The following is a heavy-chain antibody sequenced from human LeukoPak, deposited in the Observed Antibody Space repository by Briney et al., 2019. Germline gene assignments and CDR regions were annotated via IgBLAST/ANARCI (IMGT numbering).Heavy chain of an antibody. CDR3: ARVLSSVKWLRWGFDY. CDR2: ISSSSSYI. J-gene: IGHJ4*02. Sequence: GGSLRLSCAASGFTFSSYSMNWVRQAPGKGLEWVSTISSSSSYIYYADSVKGRFTISRDKAKNSLYLQMNSLRAEDTAVYYCARVLSSVKWLRWGFDYWGQGTLVTVSS. D-gene: IGHD5-12*01. V-gene: IGHV3-21*01. CDR1: GFTFSSYS.